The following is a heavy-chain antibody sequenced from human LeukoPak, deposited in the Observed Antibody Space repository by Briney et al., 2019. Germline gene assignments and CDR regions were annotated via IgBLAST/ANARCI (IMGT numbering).Heavy chain of an antibody. CDR2: FDPEDGET. CDR1: GYTLTELS. V-gene: IGHV1-24*01. CDR3: ATAPVVGATPDAFDI. J-gene: IGHJ3*02. D-gene: IGHD1-26*01. Sequence: GASVKVSCKVSGYTLTELSMHWVRQAPGKGLGWMGGFDPEDGETIYAQKFQGRVTMTEDTSTDTAYMELSSLRSEDTAVYYCATAPVVGATPDAFDIWGQGTMVTVSS.